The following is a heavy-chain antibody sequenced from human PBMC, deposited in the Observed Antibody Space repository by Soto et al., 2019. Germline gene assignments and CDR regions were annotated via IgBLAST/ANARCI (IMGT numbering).Heavy chain of an antibody. CDR3: AKGRDSSGWSLYFDY. Sequence: GVFLRLSCGVFGFTCRSYGVSWVRQAPGKGLEWVSAISGSGGSTYYADSVKGRFTISRDNSKNTLYLQMNSLRAEDTAVYYCAKGRDSSGWSLYFDYWGQGTLVTVSS. CDR1: GFTCRSYG. D-gene: IGHD6-19*01. J-gene: IGHJ4*02. V-gene: IGHV3-23*01. CDR2: ISGSGGST.